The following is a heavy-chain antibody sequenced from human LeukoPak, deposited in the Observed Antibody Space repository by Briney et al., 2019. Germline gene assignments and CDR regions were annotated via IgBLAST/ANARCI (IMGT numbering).Heavy chain of an antibody. Sequence: PGGSLRLSCAASGFTFSSYAMSWVRQAPGKGLEWVSVIYSGGSTYYADSVKGRFTISRHNSKNTLYLQMNSLRAEDTAVYYCAKRISRGATFDYWGQGTLVTVSS. CDR1: GFTFSSYA. CDR3: AKRISRGATFDY. D-gene: IGHD3-3*02. J-gene: IGHJ4*02. CDR2: IYSGGST. V-gene: IGHV3-23*03.